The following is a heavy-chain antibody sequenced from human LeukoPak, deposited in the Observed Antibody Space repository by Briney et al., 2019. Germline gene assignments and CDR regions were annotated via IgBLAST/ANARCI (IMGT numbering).Heavy chain of an antibody. CDR2: ISNSGSSI. CDR1: GFTISDYY. CDR3: ARARGSYSFDY. D-gene: IGHD3-10*01. Sequence: GGSLRLSCAASGFTISDYYMTWIRQAPGKGLEWVSYISNSGSSIYYADSVKGRFTISRDNAKNSLYLQMNSLRAEDTAVDYCARARGSYSFDYWGQGTLVTVSS. J-gene: IGHJ4*02. V-gene: IGHV3-11*01.